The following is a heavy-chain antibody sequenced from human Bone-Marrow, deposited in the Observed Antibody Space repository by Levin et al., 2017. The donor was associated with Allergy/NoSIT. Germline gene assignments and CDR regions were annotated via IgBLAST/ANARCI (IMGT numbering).Heavy chain of an antibody. J-gene: IGHJ4*02. CDR2: TNEDGSII. D-gene: IGHD3-3*01. Sequence: PGGSLRLSCAASGFTFSSWWMHWVRQAPGKELVWVARTNEDGSIIDYADFAKGRFTISRDNGKNTLYLQMNSLRVEDTALYYCSRDLSGRSDYWGPGTLVTVSS. V-gene: IGHV3-74*01. CDR3: SRDLSGRSDY. CDR1: GFTFSSWW.